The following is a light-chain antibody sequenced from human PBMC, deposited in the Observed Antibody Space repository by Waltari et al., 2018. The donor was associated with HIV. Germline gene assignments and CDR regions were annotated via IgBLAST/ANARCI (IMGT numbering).Light chain of an antibody. CDR2: GAS. J-gene: IGKJ4*01. V-gene: IGKV3-15*01. Sequence: EIVMTQSPVTLSVSPGERATLSCRESQSVYSNLAWYQQKPGQAPRLVIYGASTRATGIPARFSGSGSGTEFTLTISSLQSEDFALYYCQQYYDWPLTFGGGTKVEIK. CDR1: QSVYSN. CDR3: QQYYDWPLT.